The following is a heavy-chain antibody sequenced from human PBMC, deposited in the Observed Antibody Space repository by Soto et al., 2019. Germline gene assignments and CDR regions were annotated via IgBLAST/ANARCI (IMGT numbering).Heavy chain of an antibody. Sequence: PSVKVSCKASGYTFTSYYMHWVRQAPGQGLEWMGIINPSGGSTSYAQKFQGRVTITKNTLYLQMNSLRAEDTAVYYCALGPENTGRDYWGQGTLVTVSS. CDR1: GYTFTSYY. J-gene: IGHJ4*02. CDR2: INPSGGST. CDR3: ALGPENTGRDY. D-gene: IGHD1-1*01. V-gene: IGHV1-46*01.